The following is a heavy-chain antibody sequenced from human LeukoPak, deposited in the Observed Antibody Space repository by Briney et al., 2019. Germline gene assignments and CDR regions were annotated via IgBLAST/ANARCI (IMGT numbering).Heavy chain of an antibody. V-gene: IGHV3-48*03. CDR2: ISSSGSTI. Sequence: GGSLRLSCAASGFTFSSYEMNWVRQAPGKGLEWVSYISSSGSTIYYADSVKGRFTISRDNAKNSLYLQMNSLRAEDTAVCYCARDDCSSTSCYAQYGMDVWGKGTTVTVSS. CDR1: GFTFSSYE. J-gene: IGHJ6*04. D-gene: IGHD2-2*01. CDR3: ARDDCSSTSCYAQYGMDV.